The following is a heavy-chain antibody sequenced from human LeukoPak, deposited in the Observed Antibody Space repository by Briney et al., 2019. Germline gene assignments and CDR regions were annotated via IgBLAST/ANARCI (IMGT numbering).Heavy chain of an antibody. V-gene: IGHV1-69*05. CDR1: GDTFNNYV. CDR2: VMPLFNTP. J-gene: IGHJ6*03. CDR3: STVDRSHFYMDV. Sequence: GASVKVSCKASGDTFNNYVITWVRQAPGQGLEWMGGVMPLFNTPNYAQKSQGRVSITTDESTHTSYLELGSLRSEDTAVYYCSTVDRSHFYMDVWGTGTTVTVSS.